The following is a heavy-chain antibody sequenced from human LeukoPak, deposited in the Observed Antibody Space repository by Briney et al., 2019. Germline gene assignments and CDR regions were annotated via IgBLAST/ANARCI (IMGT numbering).Heavy chain of an antibody. V-gene: IGHV4-30-2*01. D-gene: IGHD3-10*01. Sequence: TLSLTSAVSGGSISGGGYSWSWIRQPSGKGLEWIGYIYHSGSTYYNPSLKSRVTISVDRSKNQFSLKLSSVTAADTAVYYCARVRYYYGWGPYFDYWGQGTLVTVSS. CDR1: GGSISGGGYS. CDR2: IYHSGST. CDR3: ARVRYYYGWGPYFDY. J-gene: IGHJ4*02.